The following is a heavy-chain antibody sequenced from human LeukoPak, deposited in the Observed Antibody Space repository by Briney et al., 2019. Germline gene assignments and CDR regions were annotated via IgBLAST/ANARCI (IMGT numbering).Heavy chain of an antibody. CDR2: ISGNGDRT. CDR1: GFTFSSDG. V-gene: IGHV3-23*01. D-gene: IGHD6-19*01. CDR3: AKTGDYSSGWYYFDY. Sequence: PGGTLRLSCAASGFTFSSDGMSWVRQAPGKGLEWVSSISGNGDRTYYPDSVKGRFTISRDNSKNTLYLQMNSLRAEDTAVYYCAKTGDYSSGWYYFDYWGQGTLVTVSS. J-gene: IGHJ4*02.